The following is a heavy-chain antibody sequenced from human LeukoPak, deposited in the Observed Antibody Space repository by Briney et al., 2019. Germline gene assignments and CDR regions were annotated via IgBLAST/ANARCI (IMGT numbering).Heavy chain of an antibody. V-gene: IGHV1-46*01. CDR3: ARAPRSWGFDY. CDR2: IYPRDGST. D-gene: IGHD7-27*01. Sequence: ASVKVSCKASGYTFTSNYIHWVRQAPGQGLEWMGMIYPRDGSTSYAQKFQGRVTVTRDTSTSIVHMELSGLRSEDTAVYYCARAPRSWGFDYWGQGTLVTVSS. CDR1: GYTFTSNY. J-gene: IGHJ4*02.